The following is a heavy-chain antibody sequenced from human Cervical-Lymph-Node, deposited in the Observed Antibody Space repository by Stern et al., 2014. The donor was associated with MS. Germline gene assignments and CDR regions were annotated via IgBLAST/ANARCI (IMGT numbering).Heavy chain of an antibody. D-gene: IGHD4-23*01. V-gene: IGHV3-33*01. CDR3: AREGGNTAEYFQH. CDR2: IWYDGSNE. Sequence: VQLVESGGGVVQPGRSLRLSCSASGFTFRSYGMHWVRQAPGKGLEWVVVIWYDGSNEYYADSVKGRFTISRDNSKNTLYLQMNSLRAEDTAVYYCAREGGNTAEYFQHWGQGTLVTVSS. CDR1: GFTFRSYG. J-gene: IGHJ1*01.